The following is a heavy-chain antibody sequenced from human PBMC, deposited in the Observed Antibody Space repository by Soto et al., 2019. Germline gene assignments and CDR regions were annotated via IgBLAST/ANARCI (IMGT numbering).Heavy chain of an antibody. Sequence: PSETLSLTCTVSGGSISSSSYYWGWIRQAPGKGLEWIGSIYYSGNTYYNPSLKSRVSISVDTSKAQFSLKLSSVSAADMAVYYCASARWNYWGRGTVVTVSS. V-gene: IGHV4-39*01. CDR3: ASARWNY. J-gene: IGHJ4*02. CDR2: IYYSGNT. D-gene: IGHD6-6*01. CDR1: GGSISSSSYY.